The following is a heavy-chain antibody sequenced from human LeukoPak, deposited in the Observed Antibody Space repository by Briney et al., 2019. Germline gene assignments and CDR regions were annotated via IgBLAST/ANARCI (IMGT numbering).Heavy chain of an antibody. D-gene: IGHD6-13*01. CDR2: ISGSGGST. V-gene: IGHV3-23*01. Sequence: GGSLRLSCAASGFTFSSYAMSWVRQAPGKGLEWVSAISGSGGSTYYADSVKGRFTISRDNSKSTLYLQMNSLRAEDTAVYYCAKFKIGVSSWANWGQGTLVTVSS. CDR1: GFTFSSYA. J-gene: IGHJ4*02. CDR3: AKFKIGVSSWAN.